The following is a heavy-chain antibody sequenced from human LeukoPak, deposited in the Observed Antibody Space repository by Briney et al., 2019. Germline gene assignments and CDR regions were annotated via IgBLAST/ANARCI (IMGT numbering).Heavy chain of an antibody. Sequence: GGSLRLSCVGSGFTFRSHAMSWVRQAPERGLEFVSGIYENGGTTYYADSVKGRFSISRDNSKNTLYLQMNSLRAEDTAVYYCAKDPQTIYDYVWGSYRGYYFDYWGQGTLVTVSS. D-gene: IGHD3-16*02. CDR2: IYENGGTT. CDR3: AKDPQTIYDYVWGSYRGYYFDY. CDR1: GFTFRSHA. V-gene: IGHV3-23*01. J-gene: IGHJ4*02.